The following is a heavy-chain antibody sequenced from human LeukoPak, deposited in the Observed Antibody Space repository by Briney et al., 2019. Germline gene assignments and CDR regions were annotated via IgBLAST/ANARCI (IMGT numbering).Heavy chain of an antibody. J-gene: IGHJ4*02. CDR3: ARMSVAVAPTYFDY. V-gene: IGHV3-23*01. CDR2: ITGSGGST. CDR1: GFTFSNYG. D-gene: IGHD2-15*01. Sequence: GGSLRLSCAASGFTFSNYGLSWVRQAPGKGLEWVSGITGSGGSTYYADSVKGRFTISRDNSKNTLYLQMNSLRAEDTAVYYCARMSVAVAPTYFDYWGRGTLVTVSS.